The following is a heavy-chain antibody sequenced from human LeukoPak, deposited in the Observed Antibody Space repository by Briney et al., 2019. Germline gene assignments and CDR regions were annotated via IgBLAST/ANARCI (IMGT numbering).Heavy chain of an antibody. J-gene: IGHJ4*02. Sequence: SETLSLTCTVSGGSISSGSYYWSWIRQPAGKGLEWIGRIYTSGSTNYNPSLKSRVTISVDTSKNQFSLKLSSVTAADTAVYYCARHKYSSGWRNPDFDYWGQGTLVTVFS. D-gene: IGHD6-19*01. CDR2: IYTSGST. CDR3: ARHKYSSGWRNPDFDY. V-gene: IGHV4-61*02. CDR1: GGSISSGSYY.